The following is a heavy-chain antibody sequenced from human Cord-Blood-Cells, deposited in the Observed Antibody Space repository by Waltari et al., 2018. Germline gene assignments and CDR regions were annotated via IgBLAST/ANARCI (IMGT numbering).Heavy chain of an antibody. CDR2: IYYSGST. J-gene: IGHJ5*02. V-gene: IGHV4-39*01. D-gene: IGHD4-4*01. CDR3: ARLADYSNWFDP. CDR1: GGSISSSSYY. Sequence: QLQLQESGPGLVKPSETLSLTCTVSGGSISSSSYYWGWIRQPPGKGLEWIGSIYYSGSTYDTPSLKSRVTISVDTSKNQFSLKLSSVTAADTAVYYCARLADYSNWFDPWGQGTLVTVSS.